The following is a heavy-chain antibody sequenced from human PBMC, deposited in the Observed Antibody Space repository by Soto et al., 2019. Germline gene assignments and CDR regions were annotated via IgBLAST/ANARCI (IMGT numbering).Heavy chain of an antibody. CDR1: GFTFSSYG. CDR3: AKSSPTLRLFEP. V-gene: IGHV3-30*18. CDR2: ISYDGSNK. J-gene: IGHJ5*02. Sequence: QVQLVESGGGVVQTGRSLRLSCAASGFTFSSYGMHWVRQAPGKGLELVAVISYDGSNKYYADSVKGRFTISRDNSKNTLYLQMNSLRAEDTAVYYCAKSSPTLRLFEPWGQGTLVTVSS.